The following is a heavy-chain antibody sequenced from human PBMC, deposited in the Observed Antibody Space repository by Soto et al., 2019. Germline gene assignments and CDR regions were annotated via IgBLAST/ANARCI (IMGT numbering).Heavy chain of an antibody. V-gene: IGHV1-69*13. J-gene: IGHJ5*02. CDR1: GGTFSSYA. CDR3: ARGSYYGDSSNWFDP. D-gene: IGHD4-17*01. CDR2: IIPIFGTA. Sequence: ASVKVSCKASGGTFSSYAISWVRQAPGQGLEWMGGIIPIFGTANYAQKFQGRVTITADESTSTAYMELSSLRSEDTAVYYCARGSYYGDSSNWFDPWGQGTLVTVSS.